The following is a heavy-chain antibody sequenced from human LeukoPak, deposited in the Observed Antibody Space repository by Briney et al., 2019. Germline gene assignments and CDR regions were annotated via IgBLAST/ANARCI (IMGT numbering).Heavy chain of an antibody. Sequence: PGGSLRLSCAASGFTFDDYGMSWVRQAPGKGLEWVSFISSSSSYIYYADSMKGRFTISRDNAKNSLYLQMNSLRAEDTAVYYCARGQWLQSDYYMDVWGKGTTVTVSS. J-gene: IGHJ6*03. V-gene: IGHV3-21*01. CDR1: GFTFDDYG. D-gene: IGHD5-18*01. CDR3: ARGQWLQSDYYMDV. CDR2: ISSSSSYI.